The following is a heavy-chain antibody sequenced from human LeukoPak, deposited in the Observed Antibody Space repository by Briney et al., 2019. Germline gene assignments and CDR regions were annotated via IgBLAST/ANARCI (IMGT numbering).Heavy chain of an antibody. J-gene: IGHJ6*03. CDR3: ARAVVVPAATRGYYMDV. D-gene: IGHD2-2*01. CDR2: INPNSGGT. Sequence: ASVEVSCKASGYTFTGYYMHWVRQAPGQGLEWMGWINPNSGGTNYAQKFQGRVTMTRDTSISTAYMELSRLRSDDTAVYYCARAVVVPAATRGYYMDVWGKGTTVTVSS. CDR1: GYTFTGYY. V-gene: IGHV1-2*02.